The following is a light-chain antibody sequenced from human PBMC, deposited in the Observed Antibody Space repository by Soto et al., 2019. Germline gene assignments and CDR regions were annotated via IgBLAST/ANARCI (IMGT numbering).Light chain of an antibody. CDR3: QQANSFPRT. CDR1: QSVSNY. J-gene: IGKJ1*01. V-gene: IGKV3D-15*01. CDR2: GAS. Sequence: ELVMTQSPATLSVSPGERATLSCRASQSVSNYLAWYQQKPGQAPRLLVYGASSRATGIPDRFSGSGSGTDFTLTISSLQPEDFATYYCQQANSFPRTFGQGTKV.